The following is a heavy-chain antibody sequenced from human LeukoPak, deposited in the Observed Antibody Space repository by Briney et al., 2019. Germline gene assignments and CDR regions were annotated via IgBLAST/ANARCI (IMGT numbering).Heavy chain of an antibody. CDR3: ARDVGGDDSGDFDY. Sequence: GASVKVSCKTIGYTFTNYGISWVRQPPGQGLEWLGWISNYNGNTKYAQKVQGRVTLTTDTSTSTAYMELRSLKSDDTAVYYCARDVGGDDSGDFDYWGQGTLVTVSS. CDR2: ISNYNGNT. CDR1: GYTFTNYG. V-gene: IGHV1-18*01. D-gene: IGHD3-22*01. J-gene: IGHJ4*02.